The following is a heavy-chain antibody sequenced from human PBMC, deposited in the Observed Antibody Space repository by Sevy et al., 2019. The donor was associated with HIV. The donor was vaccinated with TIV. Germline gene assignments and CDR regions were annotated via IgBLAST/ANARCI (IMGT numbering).Heavy chain of an antibody. CDR3: TTDGLNYFGSGSYAFDI. J-gene: IGHJ3*02. CDR1: GFTFSNAW. CDR2: IKSKTDGETM. V-gene: IGHV3-15*07. Sequence: GGSLRLSCAASGFTFSNAWMNWVRQAPGKGLEWVGRIKSKTDGETMEYAAPVRGRFTISRDDSKTTMYLQMNSLKTEDTAIYYCTTDGLNYFGSGSYAFDIWGQGTMVTVSS. D-gene: IGHD3-10*01.